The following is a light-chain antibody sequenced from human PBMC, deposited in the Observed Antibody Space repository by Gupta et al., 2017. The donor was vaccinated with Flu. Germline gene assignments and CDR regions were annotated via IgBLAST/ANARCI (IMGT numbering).Light chain of an antibody. CDR3: QQYYSSPFT. Sequence: DIVMTQSPDSLTVSLGERATINCKSTQTLLYSSNNKNYLAWYQQKPGQPPKMLLYWASTRSSGVPDRFSGSGSGTDFTLTISRLQAEDVAIYYCQQYYSSPFTFGPGTKVEIK. CDR1: QTLLYSSNNKNY. J-gene: IGKJ3*01. CDR2: WAS. V-gene: IGKV4-1*01.